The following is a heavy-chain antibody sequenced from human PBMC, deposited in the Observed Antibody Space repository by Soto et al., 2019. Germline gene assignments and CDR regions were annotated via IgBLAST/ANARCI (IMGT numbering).Heavy chain of an antibody. CDR3: ARVLSNFMTGGNFDY. J-gene: IGHJ4*02. V-gene: IGHV4-61*08. CDR2: IYYSGST. D-gene: IGHD3-16*01. Sequence: SETLSRTGTGSGGSISSGDYYWSWIRQPPGKGLEWIGYIYYSGSTNYNPSLKSRVTISVDTSKNQFSLKLSSVTAADTAVYYCARVLSNFMTGGNFDYWGQGTLVTVS. CDR1: GGSISSGDYY.